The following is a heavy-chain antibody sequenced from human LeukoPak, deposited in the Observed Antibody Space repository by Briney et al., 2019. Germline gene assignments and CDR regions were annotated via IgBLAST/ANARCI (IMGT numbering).Heavy chain of an antibody. J-gene: IGHJ3*02. CDR2: IIGSSGSS. CDR1: GFTFSSYA. D-gene: IGHD6-13*01. CDR3: AKDGPYSSSWPDAFDI. Sequence: AAGSLRLSCAASGFTFSSYAMSWVPQAPGKGREGVSAIIGSSGSSDYADSVKGRFTISRDTCKNKLYLQMNSLRAEDTAVYYCAKDGPYSSSWPDAFDIWGQGTMVTVSS. V-gene: IGHV3-23*01.